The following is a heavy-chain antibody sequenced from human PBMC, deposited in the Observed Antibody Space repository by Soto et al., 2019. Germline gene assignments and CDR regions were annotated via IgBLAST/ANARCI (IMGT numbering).Heavy chain of an antibody. CDR3: ARHQNYGSGSYYNVFYYYGMDV. D-gene: IGHD3-10*01. CDR1: GGSISSSSYY. V-gene: IGHV4-39*01. Sequence: QLQLQESGPGLVKPSETLSLTCTVSGGSISSSSYYWGWIRQPPGKGLEWIGSIYYSGSTYYNPYLKSRVSISVYTSKNQFSLKLSSVTAADAAVYYCARHQNYGSGSYYNVFYYYGMDVWGQGTTVTVSS. J-gene: IGHJ6*02. CDR2: IYYSGST.